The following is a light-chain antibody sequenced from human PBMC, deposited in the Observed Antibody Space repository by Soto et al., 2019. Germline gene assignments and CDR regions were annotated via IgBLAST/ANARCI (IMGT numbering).Light chain of an antibody. CDR2: GTS. CDR1: QSVRNN. J-gene: IGKJ2*01. CDR3: QQYNDWPPYT. V-gene: IGKV3-15*01. Sequence: EIVMTQSPATLSVSPGERATLSCRASQSVRNNLAWYQQKPGQAPRLLIYGTSTRATDIPARFSGSGSGTEFTLTISSLQSEDFAVYYCQQYNDWPPYTFGQGTKLEIK.